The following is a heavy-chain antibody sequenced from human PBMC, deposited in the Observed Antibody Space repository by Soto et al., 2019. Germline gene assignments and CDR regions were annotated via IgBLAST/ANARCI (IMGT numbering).Heavy chain of an antibody. Sequence: SVKVSCKASGGTFSSYAISWVRQAPGQGLEWMGGIIPIFGTANYAQKFQGRVTITADESTSTAYMELSSLRSEDTAVYYCASLCSSTSCHYYYYGMDVWGQGTTVTVSS. J-gene: IGHJ6*02. CDR2: IIPIFGTA. D-gene: IGHD2-2*01. CDR3: ASLCSSTSCHYYYYGMDV. V-gene: IGHV1-69*13. CDR1: GGTFSSYA.